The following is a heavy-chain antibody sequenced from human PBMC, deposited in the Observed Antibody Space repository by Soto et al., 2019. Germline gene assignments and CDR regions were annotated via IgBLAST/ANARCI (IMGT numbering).Heavy chain of an antibody. CDR1: GGSISNYY. CDR3: ANLDMITFGGVIGPNDEIDA. D-gene: IGHD3-16*02. J-gene: IGHJ5*01. Sequence: PSETLSLTCIVSGGSISNYYCSWIRQPPGKGLEWIGYIYYSGSTNYNPSLQSRVTISVDTSKNQFSLKLSSVTAADTAVYYCANLDMITFGGVIGPNDEIDAWGQGIVVTVSS. CDR2: IYYSGST. V-gene: IGHV4-59*01.